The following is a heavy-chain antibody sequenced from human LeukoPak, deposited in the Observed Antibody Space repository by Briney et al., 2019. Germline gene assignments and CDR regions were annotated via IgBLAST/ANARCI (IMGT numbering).Heavy chain of an antibody. CDR3: ARYDSRGSASTRFDY. V-gene: IGHV4-38-2*01. CDR1: GYSLGKNYY. Sequence: PSETLSLTCAVSGYSLGKNYYWGWIRQPPGKGLEWIGRIYGTGSTSYNPSLMNRVTMPVDTSKNHFSLKLTSVTAADTAVYYCARYDSRGSASTRFDYWGQGILVTISS. J-gene: IGHJ4*02. D-gene: IGHD3-16*01. CDR2: IYGTGST.